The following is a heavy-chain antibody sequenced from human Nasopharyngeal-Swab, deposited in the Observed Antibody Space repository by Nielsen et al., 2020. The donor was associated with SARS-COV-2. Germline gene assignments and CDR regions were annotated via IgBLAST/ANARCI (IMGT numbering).Heavy chain of an antibody. CDR1: GFTFSSYD. V-gene: IGHV3-23*01. D-gene: IGHD4-17*01. Sequence: GESLKISCAASGFTFSSYDMHWVRQTPGKGLEWVSAIGGSGESTYYADSVKGRFTVSRDNSKNTLYLQLNSLRAEDTAVYYCAISTVTSPIHYWGQGTLVTVSS. CDR2: IGGSGEST. CDR3: AISTVTSPIHY. J-gene: IGHJ4*02.